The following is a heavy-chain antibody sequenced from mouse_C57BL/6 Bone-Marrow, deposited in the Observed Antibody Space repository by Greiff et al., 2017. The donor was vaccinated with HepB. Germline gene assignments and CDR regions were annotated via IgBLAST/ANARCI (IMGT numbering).Heavy chain of an antibody. CDR1: GFTFSSYA. J-gene: IGHJ2*01. V-gene: IGHV5-4*01. CDR2: ISDGGSYT. Sequence: EVQGVESGGGLVKPGGSLKLSCAASGFTFSSYAMSWVRQTPEKRLEWVATISDGGSYTYYPDNVKGRFTISRDNAKNNLYLQMSHLKSEDTAMYYCASITTVPYFDYWGQGTTLTVSS. CDR3: ASITTVPYFDY. D-gene: IGHD1-1*01.